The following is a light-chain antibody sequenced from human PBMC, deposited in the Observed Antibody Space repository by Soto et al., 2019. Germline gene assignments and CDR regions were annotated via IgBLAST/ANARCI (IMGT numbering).Light chain of an antibody. J-gene: IGKJ1*01. CDR1: QSVIRS. CDR2: DAS. Sequence: TMLKTSPANLPLSPEESSTLSCSSRQSVIRSLARYQHRPGQAPRLLIYDASYRATGIPARFSCSGSGTDFTLTISIREPEDFAVYYCQHRFNWPWTVGRGTKVDIK. CDR3: QHRFNWPWT. V-gene: IGKV3-11*01.